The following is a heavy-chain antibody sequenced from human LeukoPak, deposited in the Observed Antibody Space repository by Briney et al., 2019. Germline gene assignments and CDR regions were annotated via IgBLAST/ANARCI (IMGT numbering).Heavy chain of an antibody. Sequence: GGSLRLSCAASGFTFSTYAMSWVRQAPGKGLEWVSAISGSGGSTYSADSVKGRFAISRDNSKNMLYLQMNSLRAEDTAVYYCAKHPLFSYGDYVGFDYWGQGTLVTVSS. J-gene: IGHJ4*02. V-gene: IGHV3-23*01. CDR1: GFTFSTYA. CDR2: ISGSGGST. CDR3: AKHPLFSYGDYVGFDY. D-gene: IGHD4-17*01.